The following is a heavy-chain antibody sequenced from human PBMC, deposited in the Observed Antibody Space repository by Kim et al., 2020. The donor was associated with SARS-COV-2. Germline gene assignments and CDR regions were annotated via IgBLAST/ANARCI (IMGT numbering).Heavy chain of an antibody. CDR1: GYTFTGYY. J-gene: IGHJ4*02. Sequence: ASVKVSCKASGYTFTGYYMHWVRQAPGQGLEWMGWINPNSGGTNYAQKFQGWVTMTRDTSISTAYMELSRLRSDDTAVYYCVRAMGSRFVRADGDYFDYWGQGTLVTVSS. V-gene: IGHV1-2*04. CDR2: INPNSGGT. CDR3: VRAMGSRFVRADGDYFDY. D-gene: IGHD1-26*01.